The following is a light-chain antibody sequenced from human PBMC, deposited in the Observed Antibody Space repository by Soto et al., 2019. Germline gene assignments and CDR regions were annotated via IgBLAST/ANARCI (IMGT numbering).Light chain of an antibody. J-gene: IGKJ1*01. CDR1: QSISSY. V-gene: IGKV3-11*01. CDR3: QQRSNWPRT. Sequence: PGERASLSCGASQSISSYLIWYQQKPGQAPRLLMYDVSNRATGIPARFSGSGSGTDFTLTISSLEPEDLAVYYCQQRSNWPRTFGQGTKVDVK. CDR2: DVS.